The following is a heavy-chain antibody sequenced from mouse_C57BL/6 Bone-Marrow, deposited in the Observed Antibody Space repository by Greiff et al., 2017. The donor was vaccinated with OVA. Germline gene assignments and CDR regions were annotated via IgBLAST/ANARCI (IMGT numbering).Heavy chain of an antibody. CDR3: ARGDSNFHWYFDV. D-gene: IGHD2-5*01. CDR2: IYPRSGNT. J-gene: IGHJ1*03. V-gene: IGHV1-81*01. Sequence: QVQLQQSGAELARPGASVKLYCKASGYTFTSYGISWVKQRTGQGLEWIGEIYPRSGNTYYNEKFKGKATLTADKSSSTAYMELRSLTSEDSAVYFCARGDSNFHWYFDVWGTGTTVTVSS. CDR1: GYTFTSYG.